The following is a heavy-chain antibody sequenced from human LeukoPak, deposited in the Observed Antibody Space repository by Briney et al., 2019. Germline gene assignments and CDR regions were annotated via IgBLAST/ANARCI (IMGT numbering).Heavy chain of an antibody. V-gene: IGHV1-18*01. D-gene: IGHD3-22*01. CDR1: GYIFTSYG. CDR2: ISAYTGNT. Sequence: ASVKVSCKTSGYIFTSYGGTWVRQAPGQGLEWMGWISAYTGNTKYAQKLQGRVTMTTETSPSTDYMELRSLRSDDTAVYYCARDPNYYYDGRGLGGVDYWGQGTLVTVS. CDR3: ARDPNYYYDGRGLGGVDY. J-gene: IGHJ4*02.